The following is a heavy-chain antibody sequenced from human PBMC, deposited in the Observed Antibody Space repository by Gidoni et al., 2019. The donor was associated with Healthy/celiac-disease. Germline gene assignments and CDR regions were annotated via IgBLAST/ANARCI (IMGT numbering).Heavy chain of an antibody. J-gene: IGHJ4*02. CDR1: GFTFSSYG. V-gene: IGHV3-33*01. Sequence: QVQLVESGGGVVQPGRSLRLSCASSGFTFSSYGMHWVRQAPGKGLEWVAVIWYDGSNKYYADSLKGRFTISRDNSKNTLYLQMNSLRAEDTAVYYCARDLADIAAALIAPGGFDYWGQGTLVTVSS. D-gene: IGHD6-13*01. CDR3: ARDLADIAAALIAPGGFDY. CDR2: IWYDGSNK.